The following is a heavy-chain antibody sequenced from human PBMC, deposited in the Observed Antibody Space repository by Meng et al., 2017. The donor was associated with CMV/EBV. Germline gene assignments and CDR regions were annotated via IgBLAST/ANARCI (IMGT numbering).Heavy chain of an antibody. Sequence: GGSLRLSCAASGFTFSSYEMNWVRQAPGKGLEWVSYISSSGSTIYYADSVKGRFTISRDNAKNSLYLQMNSLRAEDTAVYYCARDGGNHFSPTTNNGMDVWGQGTTVTVSS. CDR2: ISSSGSTI. CDR3: ARDGGNHFSPTTNNGMDV. CDR1: GFTFSSYE. J-gene: IGHJ6*02. V-gene: IGHV3-48*03. D-gene: IGHD4-23*01.